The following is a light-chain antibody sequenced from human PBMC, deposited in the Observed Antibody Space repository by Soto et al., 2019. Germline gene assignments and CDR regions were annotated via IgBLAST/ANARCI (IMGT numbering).Light chain of an antibody. V-gene: IGLV2-14*01. CDR1: RSDVGGYNY. J-gene: IGLJ3*02. CDR3: SSYTITTTLVL. CDR2: EVS. Sequence: QSVLTQPASVSGSPGQSITISCTGTRSDVGGYNYVSWYQQHPGKAPKLMIYEVSNRPSGVSNRFSGSKSGNTASLTISGLQAEDEADYYCSSYTITTTLVLFGGGTKVTVL.